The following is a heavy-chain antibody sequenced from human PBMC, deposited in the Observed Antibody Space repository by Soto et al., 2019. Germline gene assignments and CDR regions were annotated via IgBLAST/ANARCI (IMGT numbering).Heavy chain of an antibody. D-gene: IGHD2-2*01. CDR3: ARARLDTPALEY. Sequence: QVQLVESGGGVVQPGRSLRLSCAASGFSFRSYAMHWVRQAPGKGLEWVAVMSYDGSDKDYADSVKGRFTICRDNSKNTLYLQMSSLRAEDTAVYYCARARLDTPALEYWGQGTLVTVSS. CDR1: GFSFRSYA. CDR2: MSYDGSDK. V-gene: IGHV3-30-3*01. J-gene: IGHJ4*02.